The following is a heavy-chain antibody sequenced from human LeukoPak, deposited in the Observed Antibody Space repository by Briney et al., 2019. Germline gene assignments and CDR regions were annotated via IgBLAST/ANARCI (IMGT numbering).Heavy chain of an antibody. Sequence: PGGSLRLSCAASGFTFSSYAMSWVRQAPGKRLEWVSSISGSGGSTYYSDSVKGRFTISRDNSKNTPYLQLNSLRAEDTAVYYCAKDRSSGWYDAFDIWGQGTMVIVSS. CDR2: ISGSGGST. CDR3: AKDRSSGWYDAFDI. J-gene: IGHJ3*02. D-gene: IGHD6-19*01. CDR1: GFTFSSYA. V-gene: IGHV3-23*01.